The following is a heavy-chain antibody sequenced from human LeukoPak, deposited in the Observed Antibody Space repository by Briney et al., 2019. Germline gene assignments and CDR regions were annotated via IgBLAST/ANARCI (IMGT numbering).Heavy chain of an antibody. V-gene: IGHV3-21*01. J-gene: IGHJ3*02. CDR2: ISSSSSYI. Sequence: NAGGSPRLSCAASGFAFSSYSMNWVRQAPGMGLEWVSSISSSSSYIYYADSVKGRFTISRDNAKNSLYLQMNSLRAEDTAVYYCARDKAKTRHDAFDIWGQGTMVTVSS. CDR1: GFAFSSYS. CDR3: ARDKAKTRHDAFDI.